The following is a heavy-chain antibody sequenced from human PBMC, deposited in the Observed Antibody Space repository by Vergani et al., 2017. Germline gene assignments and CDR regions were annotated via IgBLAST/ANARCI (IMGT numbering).Heavy chain of an antibody. CDR2: ISSSSSYI. CDR3: AKQRDMVRDFDI. V-gene: IGHV3-21*04. J-gene: IGHJ3*02. CDR1: GFTFSSYS. Sequence: EVQLVESGGGLVKPGGSLRLSCAASGFTFSSYSMNWVRQAPGKGLEWVSSISSSSSYIYYADSVKGRFTISRDNAKNSLYLQMNSLRAEDTAVYYCAKQRDMVRDFDIWGQGTMVTVSS. D-gene: IGHD3-10*01.